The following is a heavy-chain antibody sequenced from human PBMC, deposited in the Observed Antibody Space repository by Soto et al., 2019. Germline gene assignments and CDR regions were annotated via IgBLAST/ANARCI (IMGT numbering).Heavy chain of an antibody. V-gene: IGHV1-8*01. J-gene: IGHJ4*02. CDR3: ARRAETNGWNGFGADKYYFDF. CDR2: MNPNTGNS. Sequence: ASVKVSCKASGYTFTSYDIYWVRQATGQGLEWMGWMNPNTGNSGYAQKFQGRVTVTSDTSINTVHMELSSLRPEDTAVYYCARRAETNGWNGFGADKYYFDFWGQGTLVTVSS. D-gene: IGHD1-1*01. CDR1: GYTFTSYD.